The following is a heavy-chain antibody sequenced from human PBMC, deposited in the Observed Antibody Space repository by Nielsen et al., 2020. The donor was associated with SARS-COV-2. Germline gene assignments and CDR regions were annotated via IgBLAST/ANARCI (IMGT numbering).Heavy chain of an antibody. J-gene: IGHJ4*02. Sequence: ETLSLTCAASGFTFSSYSMNWVRQAPGKGLEWVSAISGSGGSTYYADSVKGRFTISRDNSKNTLYLQMNSLRAEDTAVYYCAKDIAGGVYWGQGTLVTVSS. CDR3: AKDIAGGVY. D-gene: IGHD1-26*01. CDR1: GFTFSSYS. CDR2: ISGSGGST. V-gene: IGHV3-23*01.